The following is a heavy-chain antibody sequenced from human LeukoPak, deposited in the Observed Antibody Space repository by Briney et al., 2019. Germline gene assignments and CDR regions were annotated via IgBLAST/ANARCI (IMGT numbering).Heavy chain of an antibody. Sequence: SETLSLTCAVYGGSFSGYYWSWIRQPPGKGLEWIGEINHSGSTNYNPSLKSRVTISVDTSKNQFSLKLSSVTAADTAVYYCARDWPQYCSGTSCSYARFDYWGQGTLVTVSS. CDR2: INHSGST. CDR3: ARDWPQYCSGTSCSYARFDY. D-gene: IGHD2-2*01. CDR1: GGSFSGYY. V-gene: IGHV4-34*01. J-gene: IGHJ4*02.